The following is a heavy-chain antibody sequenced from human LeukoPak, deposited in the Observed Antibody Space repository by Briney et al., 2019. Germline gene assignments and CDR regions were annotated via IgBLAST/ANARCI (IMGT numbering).Heavy chain of an antibody. J-gene: IGHJ6*04. V-gene: IGHV3-21*01. CDR2: ISSSSSYI. CDR3: ARDRVTMVRGVPYYYYYGMDV. D-gene: IGHD3-10*01. Sequence: GGSLRLSCAASGFTFSSYSMNWVRQAPGKGLEWVSSISSSSSYIYCADSVKGRFTISRDNAKNSLYLQMNSLRAEDTAVYYCARDRVTMVRGVPYYYYYGMDVWGKGTTVTVSS. CDR1: GFTFSSYS.